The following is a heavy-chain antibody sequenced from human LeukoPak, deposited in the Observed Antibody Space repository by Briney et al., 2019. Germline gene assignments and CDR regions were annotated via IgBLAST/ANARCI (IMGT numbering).Heavy chain of an antibody. CDR1: GFSISSHC. CDR3: AKAWERGGYYGPFDL. V-gene: IGHV3-74*01. J-gene: IGHJ2*01. Sequence: GGSLRLSCAASGFSISSHCMHWVRQVPGQGLVWVSRINTDGSSTSYAETVKGRFTISRDDAKNTLDLQMNSLRAEDTAVYYCAKAWERGGYYGPFDLWGRDTLVTVSS. CDR2: INTDGSST. D-gene: IGHD3-22*01.